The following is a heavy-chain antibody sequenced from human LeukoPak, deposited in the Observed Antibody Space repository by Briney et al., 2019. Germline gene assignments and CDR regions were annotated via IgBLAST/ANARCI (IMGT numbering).Heavy chain of an antibody. CDR1: GYTFSSYD. V-gene: IGHV1-8*01. CDR3: TRMRGYTYGYWYLDL. J-gene: IGHJ2*01. D-gene: IGHD5-18*01. CDR2: MNPSSGNT. Sequence: GASVKVSCKAAGYTFSSYDINWVRQAPGQGLECMGWMNPSSGNTGYTQKFQGRITMTRDTSIGTAYMELSSLKSEDTALYYCTRMRGYTYGYWYLDLWGRGTLVTVSS.